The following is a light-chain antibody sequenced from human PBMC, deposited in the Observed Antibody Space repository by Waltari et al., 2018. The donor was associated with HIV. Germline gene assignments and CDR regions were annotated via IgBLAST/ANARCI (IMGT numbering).Light chain of an antibody. CDR1: TSDIGSYNR. CDR3: SSYTTSSTWV. Sequence: QSALTQPPSVSGSLGHSVTLSCTGTTSDIGSYNRVSWYQQPPGTAPKLILYEVNHRPAGVPFRFSGSKSGNTASLTISGLQAEDETDYFCSSYTTSSTWVFGGGTRLTVL. V-gene: IGLV2-18*02. J-gene: IGLJ3*02. CDR2: EVN.